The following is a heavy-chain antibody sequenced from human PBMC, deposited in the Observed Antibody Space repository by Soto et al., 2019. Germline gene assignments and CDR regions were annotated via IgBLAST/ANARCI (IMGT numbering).Heavy chain of an antibody. CDR1: CGSFSGYY. CDR3: ARVVPAANAADY. J-gene: IGHJ4*02. V-gene: IGHV4-34*01. D-gene: IGHD2-2*01. CDR2: INHSGST. Sequence: SETLSLTCAVYCGSFSGYYWSWIRQPPGKGLEWIGEINHSGSTNYNPSLKSRVTISVDTSKNQFSLKLSSVTAADTAVYYCARVVPAANAADYWGQGTLVTVSS.